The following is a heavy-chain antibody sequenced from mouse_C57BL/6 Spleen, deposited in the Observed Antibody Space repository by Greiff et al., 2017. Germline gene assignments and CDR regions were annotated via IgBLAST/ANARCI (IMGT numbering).Heavy chain of an antibody. D-gene: IGHD1-1*01. CDR2: INPNYGTT. Sequence: VKPGASVKISCKASGYSFTDYNMNWVKQSNGKSLEWIGVINPNYGTTSYNQKFKGKATLTVDQSSSTAYMQLNSLTSEDSAVYYCARSIYYYGSSQGYFDVWGTGTTVTVSS. J-gene: IGHJ1*03. CDR1: GYSFTDYN. CDR3: ARSIYYYGSSQGYFDV. V-gene: IGHV1-39*01.